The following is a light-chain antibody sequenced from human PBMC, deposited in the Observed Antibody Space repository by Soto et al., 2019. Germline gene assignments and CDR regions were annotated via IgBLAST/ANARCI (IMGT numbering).Light chain of an antibody. CDR2: RNN. V-gene: IGLV1-47*01. Sequence: QSVLTQPPSASGTPGQRVTISGSGSSSNIGSNYVYWYQQLPGTAPKLLIYRNNQRPSGVPDRFSGSKSGTSASLAISGLRSEDEADYYCAACDDSLRGVFGGGTKLTVL. CDR1: SSNIGSNY. CDR3: AACDDSLRGV. J-gene: IGLJ3*02.